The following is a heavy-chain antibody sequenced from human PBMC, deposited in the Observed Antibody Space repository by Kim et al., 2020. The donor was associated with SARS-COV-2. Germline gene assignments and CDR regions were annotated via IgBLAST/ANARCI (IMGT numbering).Heavy chain of an antibody. J-gene: IGHJ4*02. CDR3: ARGVAVAGKGDFDY. D-gene: IGHD6-19*01. V-gene: IGHV3-21*01. Sequence: ESGKGRFTISRENAKNSLYLQMNSLRAEDTAVDYWARGVAVAGKGDFDYWGQGTLVTVSS.